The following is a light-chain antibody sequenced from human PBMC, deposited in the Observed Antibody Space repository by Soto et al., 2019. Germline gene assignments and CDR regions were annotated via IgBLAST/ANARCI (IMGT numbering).Light chain of an antibody. CDR1: SSNIGAGYD. CDR2: GNS. J-gene: IGLJ3*02. CDR3: QSSDSSLSGWV. Sequence: QSALTQPPSVSGAPGQRVTISCTGSSSNIGAGYDVHWYQQLPGTAPKLLIYGNSNRPSGVPDRFSGSKSGTSASLAITGLQAQDEADYHCQSSDSSLSGWVFGGGTKLTVL. V-gene: IGLV1-40*01.